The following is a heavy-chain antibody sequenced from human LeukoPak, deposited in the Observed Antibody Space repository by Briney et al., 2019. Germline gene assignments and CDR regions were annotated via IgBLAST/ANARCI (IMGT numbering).Heavy chain of an antibody. D-gene: IGHD3-22*01. CDR1: GFTFSSYA. V-gene: IGHV3-30*01. CDR3: ARETRRLDSGYYSDSSAY. J-gene: IGHJ4*02. CDR2: ISYDGSNK. Sequence: PGRSLRLSCAASGFTFSSYAMHWVRQAPGKGLEWVAVISYDGSNKYYADSVKGRFTISRDNSKNTLYLQMNSLRAEDTAVYYCARETRRLDSGYYSDSSAYWDQGTLAIVSS.